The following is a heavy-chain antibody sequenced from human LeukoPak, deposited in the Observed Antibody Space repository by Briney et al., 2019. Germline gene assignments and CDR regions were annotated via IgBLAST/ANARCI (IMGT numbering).Heavy chain of an antibody. Sequence: PGGSLRLSCAASGFTFSNYGMHWVRQTPGKGLEWVAFVQNDGSDKFFADSVKGRFTVSRDNSRSTVYLQINSLRVEDTAVYYCAKDFRGYMDVWGKGTPVTGSS. D-gene: IGHD6-25*01. CDR1: GFTFSNYG. V-gene: IGHV3-30*02. CDR2: VQNDGSDK. CDR3: AKDFRGYMDV. J-gene: IGHJ6*04.